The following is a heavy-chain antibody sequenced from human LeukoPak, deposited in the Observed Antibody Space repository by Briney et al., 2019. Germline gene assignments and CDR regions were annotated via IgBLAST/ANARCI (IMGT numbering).Heavy chain of an antibody. D-gene: IGHD3-22*01. CDR3: ARRTNMIAIDAFDI. J-gene: IGHJ3*02. CDR1: GFTFSSYA. Sequence: GGSLRLSCAASGFTFSSYAMHWVRQAPGKGLEWVAVISYDGSNKYYADSVKGRFTISRDNSKNTLYLQMNSLRAEDTAVYYCARRTNMIAIDAFDIWSQGTMVTVSS. V-gene: IGHV3-30*04. CDR2: ISYDGSNK.